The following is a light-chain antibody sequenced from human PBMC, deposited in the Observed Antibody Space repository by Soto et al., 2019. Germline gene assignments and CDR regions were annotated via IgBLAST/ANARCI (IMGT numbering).Light chain of an antibody. CDR1: QSISSW. V-gene: IGKV1-5*01. CDR2: DAS. J-gene: IGKJ4*01. Sequence: DIQMPQSPSTLYASVGDRVTITCRASQSISSWLAWYQQKPGKAPTLLIYDASSLVSGVPSRFSGSGSGTEFTLTIISLQPDDFATYYCQQYNSWLTFGGRIVVEIK. CDR3: QQYNSWLT.